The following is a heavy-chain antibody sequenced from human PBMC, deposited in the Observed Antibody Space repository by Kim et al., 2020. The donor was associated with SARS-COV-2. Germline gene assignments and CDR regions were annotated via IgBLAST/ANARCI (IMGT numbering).Heavy chain of an antibody. D-gene: IGHD3-10*01. V-gene: IGHV5-51*01. J-gene: IGHJ6*02. CDR1: GYSFTSYW. Sequence: GESLKISCKGSGYSFTSYWIGWVRQMPGKGLEWMGIIYPGDSDTRYSPSFQGQVTISADKSISTAYLQWSSLKASDTAMYYCARHPSRWAYGSGYYYYGMDVWGQGTTVTVSS. CDR3: ARHPSRWAYGSGYYYYGMDV. CDR2: IYPGDSDT.